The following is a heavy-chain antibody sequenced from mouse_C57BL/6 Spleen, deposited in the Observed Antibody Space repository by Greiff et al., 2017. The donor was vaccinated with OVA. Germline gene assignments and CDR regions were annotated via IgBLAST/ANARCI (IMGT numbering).Heavy chain of an antibody. CDR2: INPNNGGT. J-gene: IGHJ4*01. CDR1: GYTFTDYN. V-gene: IGHV1-18*01. D-gene: IGHD1-1*01. Sequence: EVKLQQSGPELVKPGASVKIPCKASGYTFTDYNMDWVKQSHGKSLEWIGDINPNNGGTIYNQKFKGKATLTVDKSSSTAYMELRSLTSEDTAVYYCARRGGSSYGYAMDYWGQGTSVTVSS. CDR3: ARRGGSSYGYAMDY.